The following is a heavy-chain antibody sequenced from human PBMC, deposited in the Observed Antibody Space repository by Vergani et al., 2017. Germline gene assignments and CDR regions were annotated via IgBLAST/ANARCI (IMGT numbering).Heavy chain of an antibody. CDR1: GFRVTTYY. J-gene: IGHJ3*02. D-gene: IGHD4-17*01. V-gene: IGHV3-66*02. CDR2: INIGGRT. Sequence: EVRLLESGGGLAQPGGSLRVSCSASGFRVTTYYMSWVRQAPGKGLEGVATINIGGRTSYADSVKGRLTLTRDDSQNTLHLRMNSLRPEDTAVYYCARGMTTESADLDGCDIWGQGTMVSVSA. CDR3: ARGMTTESADLDGCDI.